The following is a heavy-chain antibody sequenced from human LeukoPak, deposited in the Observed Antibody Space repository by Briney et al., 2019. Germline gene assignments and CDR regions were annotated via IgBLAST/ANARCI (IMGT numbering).Heavy chain of an antibody. CDR3: ARDRYCSGGTCKVFDY. CDR2: IYSGGST. V-gene: IGHV3-53*01. J-gene: IGHJ4*02. CDR1: GFTVSSNY. D-gene: IGHD2-15*01. Sequence: GGSLRLSCAASGFTVSSNYMSWVRQAPGKGLEWVSVIYSGGSTYNADSVKGRFTISRDNSKNTLYLQMNSLRAEDTAVYYCARDRYCSGGTCKVFDYWGQGTLVTVSS.